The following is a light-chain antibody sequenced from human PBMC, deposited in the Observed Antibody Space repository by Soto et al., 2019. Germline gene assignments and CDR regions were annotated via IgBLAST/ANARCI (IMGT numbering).Light chain of an antibody. CDR1: SSDVGGYNY. J-gene: IGLJ2*01. Sequence: QSALNQPASVSGSPGQSITISCTGTSSDVGGYNYVSWYQQHPGKAPKLMIYDVNNRPSGVSNRFSGSKSGNTASLTISGLQAEDEADYYCSSYTTSNTPVVFGGGTQLTVL. CDR3: SSYTTSNTPVV. CDR2: DVN. V-gene: IGLV2-14*03.